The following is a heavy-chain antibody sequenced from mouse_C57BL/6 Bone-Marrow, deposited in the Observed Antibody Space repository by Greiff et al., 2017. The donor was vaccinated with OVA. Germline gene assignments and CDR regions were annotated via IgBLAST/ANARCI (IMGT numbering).Heavy chain of an antibody. V-gene: IGHV5-17*01. J-gene: IGHJ4*01. CDR1: GFTFSDYG. CDR2: ISSGSSTI. CDR3: ARGDYYGRDYAMDY. D-gene: IGHD1-1*01. Sequence: EVNLVESGGGLVKPGGSLKLSCAASGFTFSDYGMHWVRQAPEKGLEWVAYISSGSSTIYYAATVKGRFTISRDNAKNTLFLQMTSLRSEDTAMYYGARGDYYGRDYAMDYWGQGTSVTVSS.